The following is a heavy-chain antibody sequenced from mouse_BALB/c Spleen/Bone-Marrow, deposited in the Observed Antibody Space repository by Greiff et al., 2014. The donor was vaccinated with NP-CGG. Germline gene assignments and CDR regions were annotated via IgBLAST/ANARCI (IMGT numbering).Heavy chain of an antibody. CDR2: IYPGNVNT. CDR3: ARALTGTWFAY. V-gene: IGHV1S56*01. CDR1: GYTFTRYY. D-gene: IGHD4-1*01. J-gene: IGHJ3*01. Sequence: QVQLQQSGPELVKPGASVKISCKASGYTFTRYYIHWVKQRPGQGLEWIGWIYPGNVNTKYNEKFKDKATLTADKSSSTAHMQLSSLTSEDSAVYFCARALTGTWFAYWGQGTLVTVSA.